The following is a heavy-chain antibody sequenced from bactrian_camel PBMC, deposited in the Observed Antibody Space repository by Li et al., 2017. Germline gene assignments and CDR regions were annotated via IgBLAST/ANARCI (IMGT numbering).Heavy chain of an antibody. D-gene: IGHD6*01. V-gene: IGHV3S1*01. CDR3: AVGGRFCSDSWYNGYEFND. CDR1: GYTYNKYC. Sequence: HVQLVESGGGSVQSGGSLTVSCLASGYTYNKYCMGWFRQAPGKGLEWVSSIKFNGETTWYTNSVKGRFTISRDNGKKQVFLQMNKLKPEDTATYYCAVGGRFCSDSWYNGYEFNDWGQGTQVTVS. CDR2: IKFNGETT. J-gene: IGHJ4*01.